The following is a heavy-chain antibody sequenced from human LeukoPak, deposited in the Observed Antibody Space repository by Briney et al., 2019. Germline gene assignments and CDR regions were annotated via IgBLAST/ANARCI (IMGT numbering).Heavy chain of an antibody. CDR3: AGPMGPATIFGFDY. Sequence: GGSLRLSCVASGFNFSSYAMHWVRQAPGKGLEWVTVTSYDGSDTYYADSVKGRFTISRDNAKNSLYLQMNSLRAEDTAMYYCAGPMGPATIFGFDYWGQGALVTVSS. D-gene: IGHD2-2*01. CDR1: GFNFSSYA. J-gene: IGHJ4*02. V-gene: IGHV3-30*03. CDR2: TSYDGSDT.